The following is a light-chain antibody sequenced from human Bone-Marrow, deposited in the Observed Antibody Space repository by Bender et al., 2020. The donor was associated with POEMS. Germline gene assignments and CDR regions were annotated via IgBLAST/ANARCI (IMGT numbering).Light chain of an antibody. CDR1: RSDVGGHNY. Sequence: QSALTQPPSASGSPGQSVTISCTGSRSDVGGHNYVSWYQHHPGKAPKLLIYEVTERPSGVPDRFSGSKSGNTASLTVSGLQAEDEADYYCSSCAGTNNFVFGTGTKVTVL. CDR3: SSCAGTNNFV. V-gene: IGLV2-8*01. J-gene: IGLJ1*01. CDR2: EVT.